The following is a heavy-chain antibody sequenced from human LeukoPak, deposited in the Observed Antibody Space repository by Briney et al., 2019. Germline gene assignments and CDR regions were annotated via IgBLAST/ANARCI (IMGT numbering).Heavy chain of an antibody. Sequence: ASVKVSCKASGYTFTGYYMHWVRQAHGQGLEWMGWINPNSGGTNYAQKFQGRVTMTRDTSISTAYMELSRLRSDDTAVYYCARDRSIDGPFDYWGQGTLVTVSS. D-gene: IGHD6-6*01. CDR1: GYTFTGYY. J-gene: IGHJ4*02. V-gene: IGHV1-2*02. CDR3: ARDRSIDGPFDY. CDR2: INPNSGGT.